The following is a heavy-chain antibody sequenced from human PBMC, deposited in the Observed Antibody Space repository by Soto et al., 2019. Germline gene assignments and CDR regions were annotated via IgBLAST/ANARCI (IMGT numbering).Heavy chain of an antibody. Sequence: EVQLVESGGGLVQPGGSLRLSCAASGVTFSGYWMNWVRQAPGKGLEWVANIKQDGSEKHYVDSVKGRFTISRDNAKNPLYLQMNSLRAEDTAVYYCTYTTSSHGNWGQGTLVTVSS. J-gene: IGHJ4*02. D-gene: IGHD3-16*01. V-gene: IGHV3-7*01. CDR3: TYTTSSHGN. CDR2: IKQDGSEK. CDR1: GVTFSGYW.